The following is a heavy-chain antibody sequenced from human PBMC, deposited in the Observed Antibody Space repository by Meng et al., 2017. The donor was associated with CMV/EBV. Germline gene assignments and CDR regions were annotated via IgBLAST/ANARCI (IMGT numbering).Heavy chain of an antibody. CDR2: IKQDGSEK. J-gene: IGHJ4*02. CDR1: GFTFSIYW. D-gene: IGHD3-22*01. CDR3: ARVPTYYYDSSGYYGLGFDY. V-gene: IGHV3-7*01. Sequence: GGSLSLSCAASGFTFSIYWMSWVRQAPGKGLEWVANIKQDGSEKYYVDSVKGRFTISRDKAKNSLYLKMNSLRAEDTAVYYRARVPTYYYDSSGYYGLGFDYWGQGTLVTVSS.